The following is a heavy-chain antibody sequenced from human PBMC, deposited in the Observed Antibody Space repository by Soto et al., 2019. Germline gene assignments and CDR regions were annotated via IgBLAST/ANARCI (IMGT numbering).Heavy chain of an antibody. Sequence: LSLTCSVSGGSISSYYLDWGRQPPGKGLEWIGYIYYSGSTNYNPSLKSRVTISVDTSKNQFSLKLSSVTAADTAVYYCASSVGYCSSTSCYREGYFDYWGQGTLVTVSS. J-gene: IGHJ4*02. CDR2: IYYSGST. CDR3: ASSVGYCSSTSCYREGYFDY. CDR1: GGSISSYY. D-gene: IGHD2-2*03. V-gene: IGHV4-59*01.